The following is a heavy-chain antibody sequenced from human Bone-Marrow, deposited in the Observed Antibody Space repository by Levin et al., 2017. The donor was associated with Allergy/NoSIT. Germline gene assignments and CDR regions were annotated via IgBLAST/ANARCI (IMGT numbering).Heavy chain of an antibody. CDR2: VSAYDGDT. V-gene: IGHV1-18*01. CDR3: AKKDCSGDCYLFHH. Sequence: ASVKVSCKTSGYTFTSYGISWVRQAPGQRLEWMGWVSAYDGDTEYAQQFQGRVTMTTETTTTTAYMELTNLTSDDTAVYYCAKKDCSGDCYLFHHGGQGTLVTVSS. J-gene: IGHJ4*02. CDR1: GYTFTSYG. D-gene: IGHD2-21*02.